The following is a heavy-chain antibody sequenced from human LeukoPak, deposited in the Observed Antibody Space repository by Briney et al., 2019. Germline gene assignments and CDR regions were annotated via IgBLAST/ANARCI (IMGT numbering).Heavy chain of an antibody. CDR3: TRDGGGRAFDI. Sequence: ASVKVSCKASGYTFTDYYIHWVRQAPGQGLEWLGWINRNSGATNYAQTFQGRVTMTRDTSITTASMELSSLRSDDTAMYYCTRDGGGRAFDIWGQGTMVTVSS. J-gene: IGHJ3*02. D-gene: IGHD1-26*01. CDR1: GYTFTDYY. CDR2: INRNSGAT. V-gene: IGHV1-2*02.